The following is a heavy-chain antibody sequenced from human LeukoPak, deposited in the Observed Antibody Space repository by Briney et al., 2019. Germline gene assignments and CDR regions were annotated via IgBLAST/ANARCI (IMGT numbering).Heavy chain of an antibody. V-gene: IGHV3-23*01. CDR1: GFTFSSYA. D-gene: IGHD2-8*02. J-gene: IGHJ4*02. Sequence: GGSLRLSCAASGFTFSSYAMSWVRQAPGKGLEWVSAISGSDGSTYYADSVKGRFTISRDNSKNTVYLQMNSLTVEDTAVYYCTKDAGFEYCSRGACYTGDYWGQGTLVTVSS. CDR2: ISGSDGST. CDR3: TKDAGFEYCSRGACYTGDY.